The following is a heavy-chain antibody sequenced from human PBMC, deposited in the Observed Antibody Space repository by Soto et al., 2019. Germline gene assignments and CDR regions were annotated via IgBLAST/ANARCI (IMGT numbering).Heavy chain of an antibody. J-gene: IGHJ6*02. V-gene: IGHV4-61*01. CDR2: IYYSGST. CDR3: ARGIEGWYQGRYYYGMDV. CDR1: GGSVSSGSYY. D-gene: IGHD6-19*01. Sequence: QVQLQESGPGLVKPSETLSLTCTVSGGSVSSGSYYWSWIRQPPGKGLEWIGYIYYSGSTNYNPSLKSRVTISVDTSKIQFSLTLSSVTAADTAVYYCARGIEGWYQGRYYYGMDVWGQGTTVTVSS.